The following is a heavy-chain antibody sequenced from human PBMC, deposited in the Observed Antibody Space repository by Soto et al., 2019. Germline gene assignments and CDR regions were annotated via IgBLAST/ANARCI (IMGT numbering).Heavy chain of an antibody. CDR2: IKSKTDGGTT. V-gene: IGHV3-15*01. CDR3: TTLHRITMIVGPPWPAL. J-gene: IGHJ1*01. CDR1: GFTFSNAW. Sequence: GGSLRLSCAASGFTFSNAWMSWVRQAPGKGLEWVGRIKSKTDGGTTDYAAPVKGRFTISRDDSKNTLYLQMNSLKTEDTAVYYCTTLHRITMIVGPPWPALWGQGTLVTVSS. D-gene: IGHD3-22*01.